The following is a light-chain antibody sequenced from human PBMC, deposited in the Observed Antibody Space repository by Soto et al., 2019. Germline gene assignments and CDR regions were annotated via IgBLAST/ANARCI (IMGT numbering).Light chain of an antibody. CDR1: QSIVSNF. CDR3: QKTFHSPWT. Sequence: EIVLTQSPGTLSLSPGETASLSCWASQSIVSNFLAWYQQRRGQPPRLLIYDSSRRASGIPARFTGSGSGTAFTLTISRVEREDSAVYYCQKTFHSPWTFGQGTMLEI. J-gene: IGKJ2*02. V-gene: IGKV3-20*01. CDR2: DSS.